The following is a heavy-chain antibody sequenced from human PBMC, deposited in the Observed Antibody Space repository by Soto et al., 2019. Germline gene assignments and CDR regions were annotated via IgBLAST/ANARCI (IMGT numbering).Heavy chain of an antibody. V-gene: IGHV3-33*01. J-gene: IGHJ3*01. CDR1: GFTFSRSG. CDR3: ARDRNAYDVSGYFFT. Sequence: QVQLVESGGGVVQPGRSLRLSCAASGFTFSRSGMHWVRQAPGKGLEWVALIWYDGSNRFYADYVKGRFTISRDTSKNTLYLQMNSLRAEDTAVYYCARDRNAYDVSGYFFTWGQGTMVTVSS. D-gene: IGHD3-22*01. CDR2: IWYDGSNR.